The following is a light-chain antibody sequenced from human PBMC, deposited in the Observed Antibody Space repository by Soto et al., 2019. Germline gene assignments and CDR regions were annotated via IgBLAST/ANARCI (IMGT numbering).Light chain of an antibody. CDR2: GVS. Sequence: QSALTQPASVSGSPGQSITISCTGTSSDVGSYNYVSWYQQPPGKAPKLIIYGVSNRPSGVSNRFSGSKSGNTASLTISGLQAEDEADYYCSSYTSSSTLRVFGGGTKLTVL. CDR1: SSDVGSYNY. CDR3: SSYTSSSTLRV. J-gene: IGLJ3*02. V-gene: IGLV2-14*01.